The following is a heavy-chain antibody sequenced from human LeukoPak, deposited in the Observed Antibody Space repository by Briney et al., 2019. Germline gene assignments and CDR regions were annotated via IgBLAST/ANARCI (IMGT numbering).Heavy chain of an antibody. CDR2: ISSSSSYI. Sequence: GGSLRLSCAASGFTFSSYSMNWVRQAPGKGLEWVSSISSSSSYIYYADSVKGRFTISRDNAKNSLYLQMNSLRAEDTAVYYCARDTTVVTGIVACWGQGTLVTVSS. J-gene: IGHJ4*02. D-gene: IGHD4-23*01. CDR3: ARDTTVVTGIVAC. V-gene: IGHV3-21*01. CDR1: GFTFSSYS.